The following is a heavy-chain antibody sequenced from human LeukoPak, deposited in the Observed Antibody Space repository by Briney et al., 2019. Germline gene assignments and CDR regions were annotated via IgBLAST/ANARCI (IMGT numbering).Heavy chain of an antibody. J-gene: IGHJ4*02. V-gene: IGHV3-74*01. D-gene: IGHD3-22*01. CDR1: GFTFSSYW. CDR2: INSDGSST. Sequence: PGGSLRLSCAASGFTFSSYWMHWVRQAPGKGLVWVSRINSDGSSTSYADSVKGRFTISRDNSKNTLYLQMNSLRAEDAAIYYCARGGHYYDSSGYSLPDYWGQGMLVTVSS. CDR3: ARGGHYYDSSGYSLPDY.